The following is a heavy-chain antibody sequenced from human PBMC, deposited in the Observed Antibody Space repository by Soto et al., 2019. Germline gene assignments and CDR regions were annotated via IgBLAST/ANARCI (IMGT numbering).Heavy chain of an antibody. CDR1: GDTVSIYT. V-gene: IGHV1-69*02. Sequence: QVQLVQSGSEVKKPGSSVRVSCKTSGDTVSIYTISWVRQAPGQGLEWMGRVLPFLDITSYSQRFQGRVTITADRSTTTAYMELTSLRSEDTAVYYCARDRDNSNWPNFDSWGQGTLVTVSS. J-gene: IGHJ4*02. D-gene: IGHD6-13*01. CDR2: VLPFLDIT. CDR3: ARDRDNSNWPNFDS.